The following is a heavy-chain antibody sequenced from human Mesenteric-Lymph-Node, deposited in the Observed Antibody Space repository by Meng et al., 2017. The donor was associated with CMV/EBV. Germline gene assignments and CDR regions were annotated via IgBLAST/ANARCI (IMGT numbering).Heavy chain of an antibody. V-gene: IGHV3-48*04. CDR3: ARVLTLQLWLPGEAFDS. CDR1: GFTFSTYS. J-gene: IGHJ3*02. Sequence: GESLKISCAASGFTFSTYSMNWVRQAPGRGLEWLSYIDSGSSRVIYAGSVKGRFTISRDNAKKSVYLQTDSLRAEDTALYYCARVLTLQLWLPGEAFDSWGQGTVVTVSS. CDR2: IDSGSSRV. D-gene: IGHD5-18*01.